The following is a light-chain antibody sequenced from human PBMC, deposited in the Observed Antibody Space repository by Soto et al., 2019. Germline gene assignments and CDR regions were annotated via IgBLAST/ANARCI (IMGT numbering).Light chain of an antibody. CDR3: QQYVTSPAIT. Sequence: PGERATLSCWASESVGDYLAWYQQKPGQAPRLLIYGATKRTSGTPDRFSGTGSETAFTLAISRLEPGDFAVYYCQQYVTSPAITFGQGTRLAIK. CDR1: ESVGDY. J-gene: IGKJ5*01. CDR2: GAT. V-gene: IGKV3-20*01.